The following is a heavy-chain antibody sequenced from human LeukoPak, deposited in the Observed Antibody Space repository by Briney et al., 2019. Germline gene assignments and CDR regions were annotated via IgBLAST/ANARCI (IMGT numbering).Heavy chain of an antibody. CDR3: TRGARAGNWFDP. CDR2: INPDSGDT. D-gene: IGHD5-12*01. J-gene: IGHJ5*02. CDR1: GYTFNNYY. Sequence: ASVKVSCKASGYTFNNYYIHWVRQAPGQGLEWMGWINPDSGDTNYAQKFQGRVTMTRDTSINTLYMELSRLTYDDTATFYCTRGARAGNWFDPWGQGTLITVS. V-gene: IGHV1-2*02.